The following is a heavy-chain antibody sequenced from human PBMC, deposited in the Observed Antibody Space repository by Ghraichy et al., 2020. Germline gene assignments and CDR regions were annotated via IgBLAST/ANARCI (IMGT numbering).Heavy chain of an antibody. J-gene: IGHJ4*02. CDR3: ARGSNRGPTFLSGTDY. CDR1: GGTFSSYA. Sequence: SVKVSCKASGGTFSSYAISWVRQAPGQGLEWMGGIIPIFGTANYAQKFQGRVTITADESTSTAYMELSSLRSEDTAVYYCARGSNRGPTFLSGTDYWGQGTLVTVSS. CDR2: IIPIFGTA. D-gene: IGHD2/OR15-2a*01. V-gene: IGHV1-69*13.